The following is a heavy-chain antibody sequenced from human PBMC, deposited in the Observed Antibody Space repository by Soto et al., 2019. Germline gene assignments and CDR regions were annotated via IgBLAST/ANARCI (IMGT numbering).Heavy chain of an antibody. Sequence: GGSLRLSCAASGFTFNTYGMHWVRQAPGKGLEWVAVIWHDGSNKFYADSVKGRFTTSRDNSKNILYLQMNSLRAEDTAVYYCATNMNNYGLQFDYWGQGTQATVSS. CDR1: GFTFNTYG. V-gene: IGHV3-33*01. CDR3: ATNMNNYGLQFDY. D-gene: IGHD5-18*01. J-gene: IGHJ4*02. CDR2: IWHDGSNK.